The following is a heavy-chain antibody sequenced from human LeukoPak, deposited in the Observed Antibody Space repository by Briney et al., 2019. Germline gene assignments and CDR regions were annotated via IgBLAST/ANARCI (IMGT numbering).Heavy chain of an antibody. V-gene: IGHV1-46*01. Sequence: GASVKVSCKAFGYTFTNYYMHWVRQAPGQGLEWMGIINPSGGSTSYAQKFQGRVTMTRDTSTSTVYMELSSLRSEDTAVYYCARDLTIFGVVITLDNYYYGMDVWGQGTTVTVSS. D-gene: IGHD3-3*01. CDR1: GYTFTNYY. CDR3: ARDLTIFGVVITLDNYYYGMDV. CDR2: INPSGGST. J-gene: IGHJ6*02.